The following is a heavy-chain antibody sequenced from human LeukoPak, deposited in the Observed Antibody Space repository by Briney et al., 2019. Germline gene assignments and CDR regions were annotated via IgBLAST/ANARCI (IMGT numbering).Heavy chain of an antibody. CDR2: IYTSGST. Sequence: SETLSLTCAVSGYSISSGYYWGWIRQPAGKGLEWIGRIYTSGSTNYNPSLKSRVTISVDTSKNQFSLKLSSVTAADTAVYYCARAANYYDSSGYSESWGQGTLVTVSS. CDR3: ARAANYYDSSGYSES. J-gene: IGHJ4*02. CDR1: GYSISSGYY. D-gene: IGHD3-22*01. V-gene: IGHV4-61*02.